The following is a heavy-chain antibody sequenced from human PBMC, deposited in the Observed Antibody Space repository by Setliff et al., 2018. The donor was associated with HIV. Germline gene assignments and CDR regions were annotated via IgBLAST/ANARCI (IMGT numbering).Heavy chain of an antibody. CDR1: GGSISSSSYY. CDR2: IYYSGST. Sequence: PSETLSLTCTVSGGSISSSSYYWGWIRQPLGKGLEWIGSIYYSGSTYYNPSLKSRVTISVDTSKNQFSLKLSSVTAADTAVYYCARDLYSSGWYGLYYYGMDVWGQGTTVTVSS. J-gene: IGHJ6*02. CDR3: ARDLYSSGWYGLYYYGMDV. V-gene: IGHV4-39*07. D-gene: IGHD6-19*01.